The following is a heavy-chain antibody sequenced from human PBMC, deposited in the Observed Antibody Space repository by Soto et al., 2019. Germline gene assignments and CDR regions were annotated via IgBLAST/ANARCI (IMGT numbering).Heavy chain of an antibody. Sequence: QKQLQESGPGLVKPSETLSLTCTVSGDSITSSSYYWGWIRQSPGKGLECIASIYYDGNTYYNPSLKSRATISLDTSKNQFSLRLTSVTAADTAVYYCARSTIAPRLFMFPFDSWGQGTLVTVSS. CDR3: ARSTIAPRLFMFPFDS. D-gene: IGHD6-6*01. CDR1: GDSITSSSYY. CDR2: IYYDGNT. J-gene: IGHJ4*02. V-gene: IGHV4-39*01.